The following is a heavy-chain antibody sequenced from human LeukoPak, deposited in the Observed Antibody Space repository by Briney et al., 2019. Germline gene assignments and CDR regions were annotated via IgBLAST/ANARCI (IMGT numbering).Heavy chain of an antibody. CDR1: GFTVSSNY. V-gene: IGHV3-53*01. J-gene: IGHJ6*03. CDR2: LYSDGTT. Sequence: GGSLRLSCAASGFTVSSNYMTWVRQAPGKGLEWVSVLYSDGTTYYADSVKGRFTISRDNSKNTLFLQMNSLRAEDTAVYYCARILYYYYYMDVWGKGTTVTVSS. CDR3: ARILYYYYYMDV. D-gene: IGHD2-15*01.